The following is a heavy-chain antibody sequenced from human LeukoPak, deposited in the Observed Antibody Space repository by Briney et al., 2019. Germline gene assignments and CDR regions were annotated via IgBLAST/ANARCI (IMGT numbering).Heavy chain of an antibody. Sequence: GGSLRLSCAASGFTFSSYGMHWVRQAPGKGLEWVAVISYDGSNKYYADSVKGRFTISRDNSKNTLYLQMNSLRAEDTAVYYCAKDHRLGLHGSGSPDYWGQGTLVTVSS. J-gene: IGHJ4*02. CDR2: ISYDGSNK. D-gene: IGHD3-10*01. CDR1: GFTFSSYG. CDR3: AKDHRLGLHGSGSPDY. V-gene: IGHV3-30*18.